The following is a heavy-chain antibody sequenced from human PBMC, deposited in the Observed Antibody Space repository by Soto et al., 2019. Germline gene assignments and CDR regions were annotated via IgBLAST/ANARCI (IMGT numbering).Heavy chain of an antibody. CDR1: GYTFTGYY. V-gene: IGHV1-2*04. CDR2: INPNSGGT. CDR3: ARGEIVVVTDDTYCEDYYGMDV. J-gene: IGHJ6*02. D-gene: IGHD2-2*01. Sequence: ASVKVSCKASGYTFTGYYMHWVRQAPGQGLEWMGWINPNSGGTNYAQKFQGWVTMTRDTSISTAYMELSRLRSDDTAVYYCARGEIVVVTDDTYCEDYYGMDVWGQGTTVTVSS.